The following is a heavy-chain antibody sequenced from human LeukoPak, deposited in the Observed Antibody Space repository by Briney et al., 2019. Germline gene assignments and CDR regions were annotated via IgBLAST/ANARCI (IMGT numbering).Heavy chain of an antibody. Sequence: SETLSLTCTVSGYSISSGYYWGWIRQPPGKGLEWIGNIYHSGSTNYNPSLQSRVTISVDTSENQFSLKLSSVTAADTAVYYCARYSTTRGFEYWGQGTLVTVSS. CDR3: ARYSTTRGFEY. CDR2: IYHSGST. D-gene: IGHD2-2*01. CDR1: GYSISSGYY. V-gene: IGHV4-38-2*02. J-gene: IGHJ4*02.